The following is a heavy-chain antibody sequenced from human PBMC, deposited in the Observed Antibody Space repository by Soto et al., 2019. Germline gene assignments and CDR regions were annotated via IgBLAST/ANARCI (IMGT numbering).Heavy chain of an antibody. CDR1: GGTFSSYA. V-gene: IGHV1-69*05. CDR2: IIPIFGTA. J-gene: IGHJ6*03. Sequence: AASVKVSCKASGGTFSSYAISWVRQAPGQGLEWMGGIIPIFGTANYAQKFQGRVTMTTDTSTSTAYMELSSLRSEDTAVYYCARAYCSSASCYYYHMDVWGKGTTVTVSS. CDR3: ARAYCSSASCYYYHMDV. D-gene: IGHD2-2*01.